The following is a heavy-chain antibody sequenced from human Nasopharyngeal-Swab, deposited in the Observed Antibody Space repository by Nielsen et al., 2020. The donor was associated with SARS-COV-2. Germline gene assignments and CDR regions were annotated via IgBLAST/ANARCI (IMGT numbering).Heavy chain of an antibody. Sequence: GGSLRLSCAASGFTFSSYWMSWVRQAPGKGLEWVANIKQDGSEKYYVDSVKGRFTISRDNAKNSLYLQMNSLRAEDTAVYYCARDGAFSSYYGPPFYYCYGMDVWGQGTTVTVSS. CDR2: IKQDGSEK. J-gene: IGHJ6*02. V-gene: IGHV3-7*01. CDR1: GFTFSSYW. CDR3: ARDGAFSSYYGPPFYYCYGMDV. D-gene: IGHD4-17*01.